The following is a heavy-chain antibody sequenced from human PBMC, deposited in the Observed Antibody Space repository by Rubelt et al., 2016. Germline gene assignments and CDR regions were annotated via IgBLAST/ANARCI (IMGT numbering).Heavy chain of an antibody. V-gene: IGHV4-39*07. D-gene: IGHD6-13*01. CDR3: ARFDFGIAAAPLFAFDI. Sequence: QLQLQESGPGLVKPSETLSLTCTVSGGSISSSSYYWGWIRQPPGKGLEWIGSIYYSGSTYYNPSLKSRVTISVDTSKNQFSLKLSSVTAADTAVYYCARFDFGIAAAPLFAFDIWGQGTMVTVSS. J-gene: IGHJ3*02. CDR2: IYYSGST. CDR1: GGSISSSSYY.